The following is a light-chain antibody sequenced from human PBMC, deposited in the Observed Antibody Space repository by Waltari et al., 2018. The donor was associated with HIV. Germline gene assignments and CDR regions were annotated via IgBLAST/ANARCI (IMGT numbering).Light chain of an antibody. CDR1: RTILLNSNKKKY. CDR3: QQYFSSPLT. Sequence: DIVMTQSPDSLALSVGERATINCRSSRTILLNSNKKKYVAWYQQKPGQPPKLLISWASTRESGVPGRFSGSGSGTNFTLTISSLQTEDVAVYYCQQYFSSPLTFGGGTKVEIK. CDR2: WAS. J-gene: IGKJ4*01. V-gene: IGKV4-1*01.